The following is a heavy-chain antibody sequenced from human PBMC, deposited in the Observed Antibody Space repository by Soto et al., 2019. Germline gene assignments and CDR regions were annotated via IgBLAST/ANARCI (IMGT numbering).Heavy chain of an antibody. J-gene: IGHJ4*02. CDR3: ARDLRGSPDY. CDR2: INPDGSTT. V-gene: IGHV3-74*01. Sequence: EGQLVESGGGLVQPGGSLRLSCAASGFTFSTYWMNWVRQAPGKGLVWVSLINPDGSTTTYADSVKGRFTISRGNAKNTVYLQMTSLRVEDTAVYYCARDLRGSPDYWGQGTLVTVSS. CDR1: GFTFSTYW. D-gene: IGHD1-26*01.